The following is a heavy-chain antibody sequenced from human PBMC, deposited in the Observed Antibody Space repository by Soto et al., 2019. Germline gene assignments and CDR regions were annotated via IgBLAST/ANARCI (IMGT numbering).Heavy chain of an antibody. CDR3: ARALGYSYGHLPIDY. Sequence: QVQLQQWGAGLLKPSETLSLTCAVYGGSFSGYYWCWIRQPPGKGLECMGEINHSGSTNYIPSLKSRVTISVDKSKNQLSLKLNSVTAADTAVYYCARALGYSYGHLPIDYWGQGTLVTVSS. CDR2: INHSGST. V-gene: IGHV4-34*01. J-gene: IGHJ4*02. CDR1: GGSFSGYY. D-gene: IGHD5-18*01.